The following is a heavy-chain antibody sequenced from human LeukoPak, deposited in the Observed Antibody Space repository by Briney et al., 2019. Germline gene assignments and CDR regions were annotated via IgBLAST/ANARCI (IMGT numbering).Heavy chain of an antibody. Sequence: SETLSLTCAVYGGSFSGYYWSWIRQPPGNGLEWIGEINHSGSTNYNPSLKSRVTISVDTSRNQFSLKLSSVTAADTAVYYCARGRFEYSSSSLIGYWGQGTLVTVSS. J-gene: IGHJ4*02. V-gene: IGHV4-34*01. CDR3: ARGRFEYSSSSLIGY. D-gene: IGHD6-6*01. CDR2: INHSGST. CDR1: GGSFSGYY.